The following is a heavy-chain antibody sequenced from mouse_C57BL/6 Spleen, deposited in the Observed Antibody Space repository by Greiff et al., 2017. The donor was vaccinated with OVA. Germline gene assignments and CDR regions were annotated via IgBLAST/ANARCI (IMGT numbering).Heavy chain of an antibody. V-gene: IGHV1-15*01. CDR2: IDPETGGT. CDR1: GYTFTDYE. Sequence: QVQLQQSGAELVRPGASVTLSCKASGYTFTDYEMHWVKQTPVHGLEWIGAIDPETGGTAYNQKFKGKAILTADKSSSTAYMELRSLTSEDSAVYYCTRRGNYYDDWGQSTTLTVSS. CDR3: TRRGNYYDD. J-gene: IGHJ2*01.